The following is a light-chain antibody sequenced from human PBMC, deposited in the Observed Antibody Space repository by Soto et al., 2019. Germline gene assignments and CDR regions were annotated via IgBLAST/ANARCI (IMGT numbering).Light chain of an antibody. CDR2: GAS. V-gene: IGKV3D-7*01. CDR1: QSVSSSY. CDR3: QQDYNLPWT. Sequence: EIVMTQSAATLSLSAGERATLSWRASQSVSSSYLSWYQQKPGQAPRLVIYGASTRATGIPARFSGSLYGTDFNLTISSLQPEDFAVYYCQQDYNLPWTFGQGTKVDIK. J-gene: IGKJ1*01.